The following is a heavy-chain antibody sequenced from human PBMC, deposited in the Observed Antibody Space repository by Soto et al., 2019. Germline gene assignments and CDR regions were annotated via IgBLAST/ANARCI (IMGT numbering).Heavy chain of an antibody. CDR3: ARESITILYACDI. D-gene: IGHD3-3*01. J-gene: IGHJ3*02. CDR2: IKQDGSEK. CDR1: GFTLSSYW. Sequence: EVQLVESGGGLVQPGGSLRLSCAASGFTLSSYWMSWVRQAPGKGLEWVANIKQDGSEKYYVDSVKGRFTISRDNAKNSLYLRMNSLRAEDTAVYYCARESITILYACDILGQGTMVTFSS. V-gene: IGHV3-7*01.